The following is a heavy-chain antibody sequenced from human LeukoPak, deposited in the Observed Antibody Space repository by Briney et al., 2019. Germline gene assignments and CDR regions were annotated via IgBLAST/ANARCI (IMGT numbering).Heavy chain of an antibody. J-gene: IGHJ3*02. CDR1: GNSISSFY. CDR2: ISYSGST. CDR3: ARQGHAFDI. Sequence: SETLSLTCTVSGNSISSFYWSWIRQPPGKGLEWIGYISYSGSTNYNPSLKSRVTMSQDTSKNQFSLKLSSVTAADTAVYYCARQGHAFDIWGQGTMVTVSS. V-gene: IGHV4-59*08.